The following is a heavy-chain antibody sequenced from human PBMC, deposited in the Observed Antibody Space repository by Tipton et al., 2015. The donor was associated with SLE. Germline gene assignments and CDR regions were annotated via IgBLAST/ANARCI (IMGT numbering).Heavy chain of an antibody. CDR1: GYTFTSYY. V-gene: IGHV1-46*01. J-gene: IGHJ6*03. D-gene: IGHD2-2*01. Sequence: QSGPEVKKPGASVKVSCKASGYTFTSYYINWIRQAPGQGLEWMGLVNTFGGITSYAQKFQGRVTMTRDTSTSTVFLELNSLRADDTAVYYCAKTRGDCSSSTTCPFYFHYIDVWGKGTTVIVSS. CDR2: VNTFGGIT. CDR3: AKTRGDCSSSTTCPFYFHYIDV.